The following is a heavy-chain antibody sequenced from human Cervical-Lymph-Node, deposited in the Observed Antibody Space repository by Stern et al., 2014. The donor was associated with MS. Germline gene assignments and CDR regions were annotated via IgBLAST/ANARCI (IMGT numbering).Heavy chain of an antibody. V-gene: IGHV4-31*03. J-gene: IGHJ4*02. CDR2: IYYRGST. CDR3: ARDRKGNYGPFDN. D-gene: IGHD1-7*01. Sequence: QVQLQESGPGLVKPSQTLSLTCTVSGVSISSGGSYWSWIRQHPEKGLEYIGYIYYRGSTFYNPSLQSRLTLSVDTSSNQFSLKLTSVTAADTAVYYCARDRKGNYGPFDNWGQGILVTVSS. CDR1: GVSISSGGSY.